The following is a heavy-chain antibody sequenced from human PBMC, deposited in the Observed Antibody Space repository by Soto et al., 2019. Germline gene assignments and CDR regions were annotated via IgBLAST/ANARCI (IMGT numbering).Heavy chain of an antibody. D-gene: IGHD1-1*01. V-gene: IGHV5-10-1*01. CDR3: ARHPQGGTDYYYYGMDV. J-gene: IGHJ6*02. Sequence: GESLKIYCKGSGYSFTSYWISWGRQMPGKTLEWMGRTDPSDSYTNYSPSFQGHVTISADKSISTAYLQWSSLKASDTAMYYCARHPQGGTDYYYYGMDVWGQGTTVTVSS. CDR1: GYSFTSYW. CDR2: TDPSDSYT.